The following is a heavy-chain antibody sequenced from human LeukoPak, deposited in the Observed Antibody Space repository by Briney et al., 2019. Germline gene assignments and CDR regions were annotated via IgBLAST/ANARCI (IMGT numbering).Heavy chain of an antibody. J-gene: IGHJ6*03. D-gene: IGHD3-3*01. CDR1: GYTFTSYG. CDR2: ISAYNGNT. Sequence: ASVKVPCKASGYTFTSYGISWVRQAPGQGLEWMGWISAYNGNTNYAQKLQGRVTMTTDTSTSTAYMELRSLRSDDTAVYYCARANWDFWSGYYSYYYYMDVWGKGTTVTVSS. CDR3: ARANWDFWSGYYSYYYYMDV. V-gene: IGHV1-18*01.